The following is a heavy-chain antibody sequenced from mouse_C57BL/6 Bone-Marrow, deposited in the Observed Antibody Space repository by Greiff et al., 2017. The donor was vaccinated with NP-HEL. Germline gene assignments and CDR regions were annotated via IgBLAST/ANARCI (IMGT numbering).Heavy chain of an antibody. CDR3: SSNWYFDV. V-gene: IGHV14-4*01. CDR2: IDPENGDT. Sequence: VQLQQSGAELVRPGASVKLSCTASGFNIKDDYMHWVKQRPEKGLEWIGWIDPENGDTEYASKFQGKATITADTSSNTAYLQLSSLTSEDTAVYYCSSNWYFDVWGRGTTVTVSS. CDR1: GFNIKDDY. J-gene: IGHJ1*03.